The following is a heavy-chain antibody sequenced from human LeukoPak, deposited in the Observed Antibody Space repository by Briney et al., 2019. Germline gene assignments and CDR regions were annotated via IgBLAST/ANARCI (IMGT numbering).Heavy chain of an antibody. Sequence: QTGGSLRLSCAASGFTVSNDHMSWVRQAAGKGLEWVSLIYSGGSTYYADSVKGRFTISRDTSKNTLFLQMNSLRAEDAAVYYCARGASTGPVIFDYWGQGTLVTVSS. J-gene: IGHJ4*02. D-gene: IGHD1-26*01. CDR1: GFTVSNDH. CDR3: ARGASTGPVIFDY. V-gene: IGHV3-66*01. CDR2: IYSGGST.